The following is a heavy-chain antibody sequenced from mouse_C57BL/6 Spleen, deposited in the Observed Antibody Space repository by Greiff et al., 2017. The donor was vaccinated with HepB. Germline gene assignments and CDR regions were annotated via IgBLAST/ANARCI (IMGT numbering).Heavy chain of an antibody. D-gene: IGHD3-2*02. CDR3: AGDGQLRLRAWFAY. V-gene: IGHV3-6*01. Sequence: EVHLVESGPGLVKPSQSLSLTCSVTGYSITSGYYWNWIRQFPGNKLEWMGYISYDGSNNYNPSLKNRISITRDTSKNQFFLKLNSVTTEDTATYYCAGDGQLRLRAWFAYWGQGTLVTVSA. CDR2: ISYDGSN. CDR1: GYSITSGYY. J-gene: IGHJ3*01.